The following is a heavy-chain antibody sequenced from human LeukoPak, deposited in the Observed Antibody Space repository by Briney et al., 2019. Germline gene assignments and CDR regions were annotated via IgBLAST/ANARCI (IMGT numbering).Heavy chain of an antibody. CDR1: GYTFTGYY. Sequence: ASVKVSCKASGYTFTGYYMHWVRQAPGQGLEWMGIINPSGGSTSYAQKFQGRVTMTRDTSTSTVYMELSSLRSEDTAVYYCARDHGLGYYDRAFDYWGQGTLVTVSS. CDR3: ARDHGLGYYDRAFDY. J-gene: IGHJ4*02. V-gene: IGHV1-46*01. CDR2: INPSGGST. D-gene: IGHD3-22*01.